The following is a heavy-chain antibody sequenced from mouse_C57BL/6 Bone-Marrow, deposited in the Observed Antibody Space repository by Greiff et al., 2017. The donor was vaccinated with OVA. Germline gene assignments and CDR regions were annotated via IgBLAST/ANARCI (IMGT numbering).Heavy chain of an antibody. CDR1: GFSFNTYA. D-gene: IGHD4-1*02. CDR2: IRSKSNNYAT. CDR3: VRLPPTLAMDY. Sequence: EVHLVESGGGLVQPKGSLKLSCAASGFSFNTYAMNWVRQAPGKGLEWVARIRSKSNNYATYYADSVKDRFTISRDDSESMLYLQMNNLKTEDTAMYYCVRLPPTLAMDYWGQGTSVTVSS. V-gene: IGHV10-1*01. J-gene: IGHJ4*01.